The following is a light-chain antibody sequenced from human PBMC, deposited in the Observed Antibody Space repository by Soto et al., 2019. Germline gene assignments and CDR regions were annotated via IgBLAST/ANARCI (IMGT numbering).Light chain of an antibody. Sequence: DSQMNQFPSTLSASVGDRVTITCRASQSISPWLAWYQQKPGKAPKILISKASTLQSGVPPRFSGSGAGTEFTLTFSSLQPDYFATYHCQQYERYPMTFGGGTKVVIK. CDR2: KAS. V-gene: IGKV1-5*03. CDR1: QSISPW. CDR3: QQYERYPMT. J-gene: IGKJ4*01.